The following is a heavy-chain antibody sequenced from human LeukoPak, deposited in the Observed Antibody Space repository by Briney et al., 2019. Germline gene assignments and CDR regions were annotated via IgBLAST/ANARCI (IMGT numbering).Heavy chain of an antibody. CDR2: IYYSGST. CDR1: GGSISSGGYY. D-gene: IGHD1-26*01. J-gene: IGHJ4*02. Sequence: SQTLSLTCTVSGGSISSGGYYWSWIRQHPGKGLEWIGYIYYSGSTNYNPSLKSRVTISVDTSKNQFSLKLSSVTAADTAVYYCAREPPGGSYYFDYWGQGTLVTVSS. V-gene: IGHV4-31*03. CDR3: AREPPGGSYYFDY.